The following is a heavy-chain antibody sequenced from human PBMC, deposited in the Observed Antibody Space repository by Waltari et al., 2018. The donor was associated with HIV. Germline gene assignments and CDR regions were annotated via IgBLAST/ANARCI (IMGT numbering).Heavy chain of an antibody. J-gene: IGHJ4*02. CDR2: IKEDGSEG. D-gene: IGHD6-19*01. Sequence: EVQVVEPGGGSVQPGGSLRRSCPVSGFSFSRSWLTRFRQAPGRGLEWVANIKEDGSEGSYVESVKGRFIISRDNAKNSLFLQMYGLGAEDTGVYYCARLQWATQNLDFWGQGTLVTVSS. CDR1: GFSFSRSW. V-gene: IGHV3-7*01. CDR3: ARLQWATQNLDF.